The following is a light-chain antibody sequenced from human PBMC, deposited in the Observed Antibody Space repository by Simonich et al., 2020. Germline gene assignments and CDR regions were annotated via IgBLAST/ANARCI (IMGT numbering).Light chain of an antibody. CDR3: GTWDSSLSAVV. CDR2: DNK. CDR1: SSNIGNNY. J-gene: IGLJ2*01. V-gene: IGLV1-51*01. Sequence: QSVLTQPPSVSAAPGQKVTISCSGSSSNIGNNYVSWYQQLPGTAPKLLIYDNKKLPAGIPDRFSGSKSGTSATLGITGLQTGDEADYYCGTWDSSLSAVVFGGGTKLTVL.